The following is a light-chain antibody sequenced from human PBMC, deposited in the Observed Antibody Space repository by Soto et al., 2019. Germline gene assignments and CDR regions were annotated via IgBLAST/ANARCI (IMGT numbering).Light chain of an antibody. J-gene: IGLJ2*01. CDR2: EVS. CDR3: SSFAGNNNLV. V-gene: IGLV2-8*01. CDR1: SSDVGGYNY. Sequence: QSVLTQPPSASGSPGQSVTISCTGTSSDVGGYNYVSWYQQHPGKAPKLMISEVSKRPSGVPDRFSGSKSGNTASLTVSGFQAEDEADYYCSSFAGNNNLVFGGGTKVTVL.